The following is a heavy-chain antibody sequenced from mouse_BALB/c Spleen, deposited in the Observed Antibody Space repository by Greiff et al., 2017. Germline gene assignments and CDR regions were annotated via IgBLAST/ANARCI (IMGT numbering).Heavy chain of an antibody. D-gene: IGHD2-1*01. CDR1: GYTFTSYY. Sequence: VKLMESGPELVKPGASVRISCKASGYTFTSYYIHWVKQRPGQGLEWIGWIYPGNVNTKYNEKFKGKATLTADKSSSTAYMQLSSLTSEDSAVYFCARYGNLYAMDYWGQGTSVTVSS. V-gene: IGHV1S56*01. J-gene: IGHJ4*01. CDR2: IYPGNVNT. CDR3: ARYGNLYAMDY.